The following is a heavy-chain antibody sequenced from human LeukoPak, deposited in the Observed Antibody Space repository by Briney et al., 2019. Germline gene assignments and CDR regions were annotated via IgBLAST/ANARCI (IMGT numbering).Heavy chain of an antibody. D-gene: IGHD3-10*01. Sequence: PGGSLRLSCAASGFTFSNYWMSWVRQAPGKGLEWVANIKQDGSETYSVDSVKGRFTVSRDNAKNSLFLQMNSLRVEDTAVYYCARLMEVRGVITLAWDMDVWGKGTTVTVSS. CDR3: ARLMEVRGVITLAWDMDV. J-gene: IGHJ6*03. CDR1: GFTFSNYW. CDR2: IKQDGSET. V-gene: IGHV3-7*01.